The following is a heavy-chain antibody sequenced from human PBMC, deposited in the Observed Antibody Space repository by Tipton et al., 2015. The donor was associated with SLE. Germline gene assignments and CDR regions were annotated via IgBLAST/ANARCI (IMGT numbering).Heavy chain of an antibody. J-gene: IGHJ6*02. V-gene: IGHV3-30*18. CDR1: GFTFSSYG. Sequence: SLRLSCAASGFTFSSYGMHWVRQAPGKGLEWVAVISYDGSNKYYADSVKGRFTISRDNSKNTLYLQMNSLRAEDTAVYYCAKDGVWGLWSPMDVWGQGTTVTVSS. CDR2: ISYDGSNK. D-gene: IGHD5-18*01. CDR3: AKDGVWGLWSPMDV.